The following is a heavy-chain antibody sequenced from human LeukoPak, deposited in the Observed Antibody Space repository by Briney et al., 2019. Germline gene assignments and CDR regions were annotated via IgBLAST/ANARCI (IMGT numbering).Heavy chain of an antibody. Sequence: GGSLRLSCAASGFTFSDYYMSWIRQAPGKGLEWVSYISSSSSYTNYADSVKGRFTISRDNAKNSLYLQMNSLRAEDTAVYYCARDSSGFRSDAFDIWGQGTMVTVSS. CDR2: ISSSSSYT. D-gene: IGHD6-19*01. V-gene: IGHV3-11*06. J-gene: IGHJ3*02. CDR1: GFTFSDYY. CDR3: ARDSSGFRSDAFDI.